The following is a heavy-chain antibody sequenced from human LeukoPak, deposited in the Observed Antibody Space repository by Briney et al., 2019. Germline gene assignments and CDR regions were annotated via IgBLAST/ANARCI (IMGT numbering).Heavy chain of an antibody. Sequence: SETLSLTCTVSGGSISSSSYYWGWIRQPPGKGLEWIGSIYYSGSTYYNPSLKSRVTISVDTSKNQFSLKLGSVTAADTAVYYCATRGAAAGMRAFDIWGQGTMVTVSS. CDR1: GGSISSSSYY. D-gene: IGHD6-13*01. CDR3: ATRGAAAGMRAFDI. CDR2: IYYSGST. V-gene: IGHV4-39*07. J-gene: IGHJ3*02.